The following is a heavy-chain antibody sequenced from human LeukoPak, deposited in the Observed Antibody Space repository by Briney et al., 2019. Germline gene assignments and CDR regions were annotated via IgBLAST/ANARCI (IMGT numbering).Heavy chain of an antibody. CDR3: ARETSLADVDTAMVDY. J-gene: IGHJ4*02. CDR1: GFTFSSYS. CDR2: ISSSSSYI. V-gene: IGHV3-21*01. Sequence: GGSLRLSCAASGFTFSSYSMNWVRQAPGKGLEWVSSISSSSSYIYYADSVKGRFTISRDNAKNSLYLQMNSLRAEDTAVYYCARETSLADVDTAMVDYWGQGTLVTVSS. D-gene: IGHD5-18*01.